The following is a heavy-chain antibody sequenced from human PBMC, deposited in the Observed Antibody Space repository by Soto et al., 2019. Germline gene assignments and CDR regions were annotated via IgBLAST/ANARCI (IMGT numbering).Heavy chain of an antibody. CDR3: ARSRDGYKPLFDY. CDR2: IIPILGIA. J-gene: IGHJ4*02. CDR1: GGTFKSYT. D-gene: IGHD5-12*01. Sequence: SVEVCCKACGGTFKSYTSSWVRQYPGQGREWMGRIIPILGIANYAQKFQGRVTITADKSTSTAYMELSSLRSEDTAVYYCARSRDGYKPLFDYWGQGTLVTVSS. V-gene: IGHV1-69*02.